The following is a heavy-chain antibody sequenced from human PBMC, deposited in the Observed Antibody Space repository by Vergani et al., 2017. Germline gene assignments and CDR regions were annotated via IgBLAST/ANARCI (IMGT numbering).Heavy chain of an antibody. J-gene: IGHJ6*02. V-gene: IGHV1-69-2*01. CDR2: VDPEDGET. CDR1: GYTFTDHY. Sequence: EVQLVQSGAEGKKPGATMKISCKVSGYTFTDHYMHWVKQAPGKGLEWMGLVDPEDGETIYAEKFKGRVTIAADTSTDTAELELISLRAADTAVYYCATPQTVLTGGMGVWGQGTTVIVSS. CDR3: ATPQTVLTGGMGV. D-gene: IGHD3-16*01.